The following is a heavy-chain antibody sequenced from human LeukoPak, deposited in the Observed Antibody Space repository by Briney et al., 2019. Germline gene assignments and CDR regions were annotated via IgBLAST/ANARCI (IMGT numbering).Heavy chain of an antibody. V-gene: IGHV3-11*01. D-gene: IGHD2-21*01. CDR3: ITPLPYSAQ. Sequence: KAGGSLRLSCAASGFTFSDYYMSWIRQAPGKGLEWVSYISSSGSTIYYADSVKGRFTISRDNAKNSLYLQMNSLKTEDAAVYYCITPLPYSAQGGQGTLVTVSS. CDR1: GFTFSDYY. J-gene: IGHJ4*02. CDR2: ISSSGSTI.